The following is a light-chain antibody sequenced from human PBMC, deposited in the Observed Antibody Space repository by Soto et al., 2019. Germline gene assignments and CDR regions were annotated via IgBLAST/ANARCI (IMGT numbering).Light chain of an antibody. CDR2: GAS. V-gene: IGKV3-20*01. CDR1: QSVSSSF. J-gene: IGKJ1*01. Sequence: EIVLTQSPGSLSLSPVERATLSCRASQSVSSSFFAWYQQRPGQAPRLLIYGASSRATGIPDRFSGSGSGTDFTLTISRLEPEDFAVYYCQQYASSVTFGQGTKVEIK. CDR3: QQYASSVT.